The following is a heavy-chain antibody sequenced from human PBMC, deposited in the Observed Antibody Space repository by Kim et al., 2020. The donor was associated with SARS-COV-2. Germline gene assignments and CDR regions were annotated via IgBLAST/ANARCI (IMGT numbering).Heavy chain of an antibody. CDR3: ARGGSGFYYFDY. J-gene: IGHJ4*02. Sequence: SETLSLTCTVSGGSISTYYWTWIRQPPGRELEWIGYIYYTGSSNSSPSLKSRVTISVDTSKNQFSLRLSSVTAADTAVYYCARGGSGFYYFDYWGQGTLV. V-gene: IGHV4-59*13. D-gene: IGHD3-16*01. CDR2: IYYTGSS. CDR1: GGSISTYY.